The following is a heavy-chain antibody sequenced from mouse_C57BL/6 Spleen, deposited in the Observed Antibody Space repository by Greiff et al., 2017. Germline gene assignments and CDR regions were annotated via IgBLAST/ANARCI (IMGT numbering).Heavy chain of an antibody. D-gene: IGHD2-2*01. CDR1: GYTFTDYY. CDR2: INPNNGGT. V-gene: IGHV1-26*01. CDR3: ARCGYDDGYAMDY. Sequence: EVQLQQSGPELVKPGASVKISCKASGYTFTDYYMNWVKQSHGKSLEWIGDINPNNGGTSYNQKFKGKATLTVDKSSSTAYMELRSLTSEDSAVYYCARCGYDDGYAMDYWGQGTSVTVSS. J-gene: IGHJ4*01.